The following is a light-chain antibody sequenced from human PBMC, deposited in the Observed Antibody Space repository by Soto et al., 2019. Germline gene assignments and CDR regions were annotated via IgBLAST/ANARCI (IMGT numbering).Light chain of an antibody. J-gene: IGKJ1*01. CDR3: QQYNSLWT. Sequence: IQMTQSPSTLSASVGDRVTITCRASQSISSWLDWYQQKPGKAPKLLIYKASSLESGVPSRFSGIGSGTEFTLTISSLQPDDFATYSCQQYNSLWTFGQGTKVEIK. V-gene: IGKV1-5*03. CDR2: KAS. CDR1: QSISSW.